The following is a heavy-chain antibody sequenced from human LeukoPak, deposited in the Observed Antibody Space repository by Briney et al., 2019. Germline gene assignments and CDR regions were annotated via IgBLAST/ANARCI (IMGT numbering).Heavy chain of an antibody. CDR3: ARYGKSGTYSHGFDV. Sequence: GESLKISCEAFGYSFTGHWIGWVCQMPGRGLEFMGTIYPGDSDTRYRPSFAGRVSISVDKSINTAFLQWSGLKASDTAVYYCARYGKSGTYSHGFDVWGQGTMVIVSS. D-gene: IGHD2-21*01. V-gene: IGHV5-51*01. J-gene: IGHJ3*01. CDR2: IYPGDSDT. CDR1: GYSFTGHW.